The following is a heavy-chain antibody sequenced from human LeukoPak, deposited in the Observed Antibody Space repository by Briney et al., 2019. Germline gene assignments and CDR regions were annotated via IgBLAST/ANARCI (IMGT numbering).Heavy chain of an antibody. D-gene: IGHD6-19*01. J-gene: IGHJ6*03. CDR1: GYSISSGYY. V-gene: IGHV4-38-2*02. Sequence: PSETLSLTCTVSGYSISSGYYWGWIRQPPGKGLEWIGSIYHSGRTYYNPSLKSRVTISVDTSKNQFSLKLSSVTAADTAVYYCARDGIAVAGRYCYYMDVWGKGTTVTVSS. CDR3: ARDGIAVAGRYCYYMDV. CDR2: IYHSGRT.